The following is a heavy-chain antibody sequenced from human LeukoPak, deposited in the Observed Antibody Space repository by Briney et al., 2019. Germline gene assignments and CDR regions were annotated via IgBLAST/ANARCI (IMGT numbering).Heavy chain of an antibody. V-gene: IGHV3-11*01. D-gene: IGHD4-23*01. CDR1: GFTFSDYY. J-gene: IGHJ3*02. CDR2: ISSSGSTI. CDR3: ARANYGGNFRAFDI. Sequence: PGGSLRLSCAASGFTFSDYYMSWIRQAPGKGLEWVSYISSSGSTIYYADSVKGRFTISRDNAKNSLYLQMNSLRAEDTAVYYCARANYGGNFRAFDIWGQGTMVTVSS.